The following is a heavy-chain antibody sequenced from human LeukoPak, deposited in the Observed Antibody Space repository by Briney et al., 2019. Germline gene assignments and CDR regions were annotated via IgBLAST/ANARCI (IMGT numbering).Heavy chain of an antibody. V-gene: IGHV3-64D*06. CDR2: ISSNGGST. Sequence: RGSLSFSCSASGFTFSSYTMHWVRQAPGKGLEYVSAISSNGGSTYYADSVKGRFTISRDNSKNTLYLQMSSLRAEDTAVYYCVKEGYCRGGSCEDAFDIWGQGTMVTVSS. CDR1: GFTFSSYT. D-gene: IGHD2-15*01. CDR3: VKEGYCRGGSCEDAFDI. J-gene: IGHJ3*02.